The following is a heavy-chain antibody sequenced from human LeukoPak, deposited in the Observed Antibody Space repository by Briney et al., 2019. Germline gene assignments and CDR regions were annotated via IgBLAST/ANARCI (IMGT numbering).Heavy chain of an antibody. CDR3: ASIVVVTAAIDY. D-gene: IGHD2-21*02. J-gene: IGHJ4*02. V-gene: IGHV4-30-4*01. Sequence: SQTLSLTCAVSGGSISSADYYWSWIRQSPGKGLEWIGFIYYSGSTYYNPSLKSRVTISVDTPKNQFSLKLRSVTAADTAVYYCASIVVVTAAIDYWGQGTLVTASS. CDR2: IYYSGST. CDR1: GGSISSADYY.